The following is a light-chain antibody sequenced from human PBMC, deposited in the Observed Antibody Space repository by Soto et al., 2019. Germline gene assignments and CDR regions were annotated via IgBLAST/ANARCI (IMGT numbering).Light chain of an antibody. Sequence: EIVLPQSPAILSVSPGERATLSCRASQSISRSLAWYQQKPGQAPRLLISDASTRATGIPARFSGSGSGTEFTLTISSLQPDDFATYYCQHYNSYSEAFGQGTKVDIK. J-gene: IGKJ1*01. CDR3: QHYNSYSEA. V-gene: IGKV3-15*01. CDR1: QSISRS. CDR2: DAS.